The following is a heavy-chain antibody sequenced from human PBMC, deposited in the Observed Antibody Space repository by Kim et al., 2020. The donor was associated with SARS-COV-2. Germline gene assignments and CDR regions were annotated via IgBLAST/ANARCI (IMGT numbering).Heavy chain of an antibody. Sequence: GGSLRLSCAASGFTFEDYAMHWVRQAPGKGLEWVSLISGDGGSTYYPDSVKGRFTVSRDNSKNSLYLQMNSLRTEDTALYYCAKGRTYYDFWSDDYWGQGTLVTVSS. V-gene: IGHV3-43*02. CDR2: ISGDGGST. CDR1: GFTFEDYA. CDR3: AKGRTYYDFWSDDY. D-gene: IGHD3-3*01. J-gene: IGHJ4*02.